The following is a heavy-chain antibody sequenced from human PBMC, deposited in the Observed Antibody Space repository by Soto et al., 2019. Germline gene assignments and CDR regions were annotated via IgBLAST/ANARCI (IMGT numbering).Heavy chain of an antibody. CDR3: ARNTGRVQQWLLFDY. Sequence: SETLSLTCAVYGGSFSGYYWSWIRQPPGKGLEWIGEINHSGSTNYNPSLKSRVTISVDTSKNQFSLKLSSVTAADTAVYYCARNTGRVQQWLLFDYWGQGTLVTVSS. D-gene: IGHD6-19*01. CDR1: GGSFSGYY. V-gene: IGHV4-34*01. J-gene: IGHJ4*02. CDR2: INHSGST.